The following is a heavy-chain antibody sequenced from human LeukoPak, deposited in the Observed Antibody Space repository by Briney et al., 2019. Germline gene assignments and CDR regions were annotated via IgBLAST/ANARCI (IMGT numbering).Heavy chain of an antibody. Sequence: GGSLRLSCAASGFTFSSYSMNWVRQAPGKGLEWVSSISSSSSYIYYADSVKGRFTISRDNAKNSLYPQMNSLRAEDTAVYYCARAEGYYDSSGYYYSFDYWGQGTLVTVSS. J-gene: IGHJ4*02. CDR2: ISSSSSYI. CDR1: GFTFSSYS. V-gene: IGHV3-21*01. D-gene: IGHD3-22*01. CDR3: ARAEGYYDSSGYYYSFDY.